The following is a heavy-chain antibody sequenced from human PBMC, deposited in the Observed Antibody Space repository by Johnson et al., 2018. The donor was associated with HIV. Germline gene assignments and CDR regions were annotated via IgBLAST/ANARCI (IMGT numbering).Heavy chain of an antibody. J-gene: IGHJ3*02. CDR1: GFTFSSYW. CDR3: ARSRAAYYYDSSGYYSAFEI. CDR2: IKKAGSEK. Sequence: EVQLVESGGGLVQPGGSLRLSCAASGFTFSSYWMRWVRQAPGKGLEWVANIKKAGSEKYYADSVKGRCTLTRDNSKNPLYLQMKRLRAEDTAVYYCARSRAAYYYDSSGYYSAFEIWGQGTMVTVSS. V-gene: IGHV3-7*04. D-gene: IGHD3-22*01.